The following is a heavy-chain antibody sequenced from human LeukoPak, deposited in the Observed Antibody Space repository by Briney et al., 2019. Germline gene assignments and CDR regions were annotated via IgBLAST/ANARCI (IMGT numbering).Heavy chain of an antibody. CDR2: IYYSGST. CDR1: GGSISSYY. J-gene: IGHJ5*02. CDR3: ARDVGSSVFRFDP. D-gene: IGHD6-6*01. Sequence: PSETLSLTCTVSGGSISSYYWSWIRQPPGKGPEWIGYIYYSGSTNYNPSLKSRVTISVDTSKNQFSLKLSSVTAADTAVYYCARDVGSSVFRFDPWGQGTLVTVSS. V-gene: IGHV4-59*01.